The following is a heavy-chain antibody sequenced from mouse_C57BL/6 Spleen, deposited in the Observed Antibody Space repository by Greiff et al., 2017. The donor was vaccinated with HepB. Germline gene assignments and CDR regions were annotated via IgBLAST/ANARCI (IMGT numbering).Heavy chain of an antibody. Sequence: EVMLVESGEGLVKPGGSLKLSCAASGFTFSSYAMSWVRQTPEKRLEWVAYISSGGDYIYYADTVKGRFTISRDNARNTLYLQMSSLKSEDTAMYYCTRDLSYYYGSSYGYFDVWGTGTTVTVSS. D-gene: IGHD1-1*01. CDR2: ISSGGDYI. V-gene: IGHV5-9-1*02. CDR3: TRDLSYYYGSSYGYFDV. J-gene: IGHJ1*03. CDR1: GFTFSSYA.